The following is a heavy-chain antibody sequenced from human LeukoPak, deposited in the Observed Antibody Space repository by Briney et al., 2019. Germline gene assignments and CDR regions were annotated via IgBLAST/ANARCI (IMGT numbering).Heavy chain of an antibody. D-gene: IGHD4-23*01. CDR3: ARRAGGYSHPYDY. V-gene: IGHV3-48*03. CDR1: GFTFSSYE. Sequence: GGSLRLSCAASGFTFSSYEMNWVRQAPGKGLEWISYISASGTITHYADSVEGRFTISRDNSKNTLYLQMNSLRAEDTAVYYCARRAGGYSHPYDYRGQGTLVTVSS. J-gene: IGHJ4*02. CDR2: ISASGTIT.